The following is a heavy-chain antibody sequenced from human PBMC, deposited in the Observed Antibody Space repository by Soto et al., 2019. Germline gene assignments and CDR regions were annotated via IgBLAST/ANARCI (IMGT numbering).Heavy chain of an antibody. CDR1: GGTFSSYA. Sequence: GASVKVSCKASGGTFSSYAISWVRQAPGQGLEWMGGIIPIFGTANYAQKFQGRVTITADESTSTAYMELSSLRSEDTAVYYCARGIASGSYSGDYWGQGTPVTVSS. CDR2: IIPIFGTA. D-gene: IGHD1-26*01. V-gene: IGHV1-69*13. J-gene: IGHJ4*02. CDR3: ARGIASGSYSGDY.